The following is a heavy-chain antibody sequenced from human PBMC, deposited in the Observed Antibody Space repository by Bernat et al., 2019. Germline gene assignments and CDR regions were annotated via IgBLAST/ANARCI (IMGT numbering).Heavy chain of an antibody. D-gene: IGHD6-19*01. CDR2: ISSKGTNR. Sequence: EVQLVESGGGLVQPGGSLRLSCSGSGFTFSSYAMHWVRQAPGKGLEYVSAISSKGTNRYYADSVKGRVTISRDNSKNTLYLQMSSLRAEDTAVYYCARTGIAVGGVENYFDYWGQGTLVTVSS. CDR3: ARTGIAVGGVENYFDY. V-gene: IGHV3-64D*06. CDR1: GFTFSSYA. J-gene: IGHJ4*02.